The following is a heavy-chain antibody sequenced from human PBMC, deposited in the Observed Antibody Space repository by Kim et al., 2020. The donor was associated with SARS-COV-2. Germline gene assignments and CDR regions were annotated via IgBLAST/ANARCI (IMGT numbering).Heavy chain of an antibody. CDR3: ARDSRIVGATIDY. Sequence: YAKKFQGRVTITADKSTSTAYMELSSLRSEDTAVYYCARDSRIVGATIDYWGQGTLVTVSS. J-gene: IGHJ4*02. D-gene: IGHD1-26*01. V-gene: IGHV1-69*04.